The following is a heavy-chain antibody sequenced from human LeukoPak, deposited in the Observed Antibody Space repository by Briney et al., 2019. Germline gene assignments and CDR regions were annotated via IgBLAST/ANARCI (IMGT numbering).Heavy chain of an antibody. D-gene: IGHD2-15*01. V-gene: IGHV4-4*02. CDR2: ISLTGLT. CDR1: GGSISNTNW. J-gene: IGHJ4*02. CDR3: ARALNPLPGTYYFDY. Sequence: PSETLSLTCGVSGGSISNTNWWSWVRQPPGQGLEWIGEISLTGLTNYNPSLESRVSVSLDKSKNQLSLNLSSVTAADTAVYYCARALNPLPGTYYFDYWGQGTLVTVSS.